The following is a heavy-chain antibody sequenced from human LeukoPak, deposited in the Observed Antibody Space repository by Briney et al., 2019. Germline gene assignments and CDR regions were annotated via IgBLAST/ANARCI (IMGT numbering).Heavy chain of an antibody. CDR3: TRSPRDGYNDAFDI. CDR1: GYSFTSNW. Sequence: GESLKISCKGSGYSFTSNWIGWVRQMPGEGLEWMGIIYPGDSETRYSPSFQGQVSISADKSITTAYLQWGSLKASDTAMYYCTRSPRDGYNDAFDIWGQGTMVTVFS. V-gene: IGHV5-51*01. J-gene: IGHJ3*02. CDR2: IYPGDSET. D-gene: IGHD5-24*01.